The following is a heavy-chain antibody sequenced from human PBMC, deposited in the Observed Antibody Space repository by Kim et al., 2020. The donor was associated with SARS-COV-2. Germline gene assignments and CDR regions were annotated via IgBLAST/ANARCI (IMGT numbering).Heavy chain of an antibody. Sequence: VSLSSYHWSWIRQSPEKGLEWIGEIDQSGSTNYNPSLKSRLIISVDTSKNQFSLKLKSMTAADTAIYYCARGRSLYGDYYYGMDVWGQGTTVTV. CDR3: ARGRSLYGDYYYGMDV. J-gene: IGHJ6*02. D-gene: IGHD6-13*01. CDR1: VSLSSYH. V-gene: IGHV4-34*01. CDR2: IDQSGST.